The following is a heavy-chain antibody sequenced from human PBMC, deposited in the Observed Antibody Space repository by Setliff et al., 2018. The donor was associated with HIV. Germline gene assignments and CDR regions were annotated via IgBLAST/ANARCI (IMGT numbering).Heavy chain of an antibody. CDR3: ARDSGTVVGATGPGY. CDR2: LNQDGTEK. J-gene: IGHJ4*02. V-gene: IGHV3-7*01. D-gene: IGHD1-26*01. CDR1: GFTFSSYC. Sequence: GGSPQISCAASGFTFSSYCISWVRQAPGEGLEWVAHLNQDGTEKYNLESVKGRFTISRDNAKNLLYLQMNSLRADDTAVYYCARDSGTVVGATGPGYWGQGTLVTVSS.